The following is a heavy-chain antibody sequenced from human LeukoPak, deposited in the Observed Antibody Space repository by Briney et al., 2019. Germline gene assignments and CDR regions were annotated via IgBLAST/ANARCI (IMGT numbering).Heavy chain of an antibody. V-gene: IGHV1-46*01. CDR3: AREPPESYYFDN. J-gene: IGHJ4*02. CDR2: IKVSGGRT. Sequence: GASVKVCCKASGYTFSGFYVHWVRQAPGQGLEWMGIIKVSGGRTEYAQKFPGRVTVTRDMSTSTVYMELNNLRSEDTAVYYCAREPPESYYFDNWGQGTLVTVSS. CDR1: GYTFSGFY.